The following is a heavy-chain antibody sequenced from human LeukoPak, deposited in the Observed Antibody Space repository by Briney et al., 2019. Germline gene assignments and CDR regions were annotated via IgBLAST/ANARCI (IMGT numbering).Heavy chain of an antibody. Sequence: GGSLRLSCAASGFTFSSYAMHWVRQAPGKGLEWVAVISYDGSNKYYADSVKGRFTISRDNSKNTLYLQMNSLRAEDTAVYYCASTPRGYSGSVAPYGVFDYWGQGTLVTVSS. CDR1: GFTFSSYA. CDR3: ASTPRGYSGSVAPYGVFDY. D-gene: IGHD1-26*01. CDR2: ISYDGSNK. V-gene: IGHV3-30-3*01. J-gene: IGHJ4*02.